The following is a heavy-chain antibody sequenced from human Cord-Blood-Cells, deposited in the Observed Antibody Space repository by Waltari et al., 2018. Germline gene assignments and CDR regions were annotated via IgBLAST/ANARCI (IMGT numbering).Heavy chain of an antibody. D-gene: IGHD6-13*01. J-gene: IGHJ4*02. V-gene: IGHV4-34*01. CDR2: INHSGST. CDR3: ARGVGKAAAGNFDY. CDR1: GGSFSGYY. Sequence: QVQLQQWGAGLLKPSETLSLTCAVYGGSFSGYYWSWIRQPPGKGLEWIGEINHSGSTNHSPSLKSRVTISVDTSKNQFSLKLSSVTAADTAVYYCARGVGKAAAGNFDYWGQGTLVTVSS.